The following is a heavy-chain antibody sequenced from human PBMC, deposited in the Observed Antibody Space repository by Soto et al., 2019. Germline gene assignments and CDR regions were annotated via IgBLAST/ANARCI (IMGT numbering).Heavy chain of an antibody. D-gene: IGHD6-19*01. CDR2: IYYRGST. V-gene: IGHV4-59*08. CDR1: GGSISSYY. Sequence: SETLSLTCTVSGGSISSYYWSWIRQPPGKGLEWIGYIYYRGSTNYNPSLKSRVTISVDTSKNQFSLKLSSVTAADTAVYYCARLAPYSSGWYYFDYWGQGTLVTVSS. J-gene: IGHJ4*02. CDR3: ARLAPYSSGWYYFDY.